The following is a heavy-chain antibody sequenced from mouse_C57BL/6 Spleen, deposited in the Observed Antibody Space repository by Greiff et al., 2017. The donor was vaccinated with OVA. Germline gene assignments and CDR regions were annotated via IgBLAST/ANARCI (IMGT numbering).Heavy chain of an antibody. CDR1: GYTFTDYY. J-gene: IGHJ2*01. CDR3: ARASTGTDY. CDR2: INPNNGGT. D-gene: IGHD4-1*02. V-gene: IGHV1-26*01. Sequence: EVQLQQSGPELVKPGASVKISCTASGYTFTDYYMNWVQQSHGKSLEWIGDINPNNGGTSYNQKFKGKATLTVDKSSSTAYMELRSLTSEDSAVYYCARASTGTDYWGQGTTLTVSS.